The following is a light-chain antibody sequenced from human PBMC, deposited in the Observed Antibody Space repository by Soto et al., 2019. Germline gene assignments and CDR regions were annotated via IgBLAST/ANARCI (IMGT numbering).Light chain of an antibody. CDR3: QQYGDSPLT. CDR1: QSVSNNY. Sequence: EIVLTQSPGTLSLSPGERATLSCRASQSVSNNYLAWYQQKPGQAPRRLIYGASSRATGIPDRFSGSGSGTDFTLTISRLEPEDFAVYYCQQYGDSPLTFGGGTKVDIK. J-gene: IGKJ4*01. CDR2: GAS. V-gene: IGKV3-20*01.